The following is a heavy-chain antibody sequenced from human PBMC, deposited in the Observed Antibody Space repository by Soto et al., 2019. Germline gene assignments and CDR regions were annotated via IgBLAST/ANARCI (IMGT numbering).Heavy chain of an antibody. J-gene: IGHJ3*02. CDR3: ASPIYCSGGSCHKTDASDI. CDR2: IIPILGIA. Sequence: QVQLVQSGAEVKKPGSSVKVSCKASGGTFSSYTISWVRQAPGQGLEWMGRIIPILGIANYAQKFQGRVTITADKATSTAYMELSSLGSEDTAVYYCASPIYCSGGSCHKTDASDIWGQWTMVTVSS. D-gene: IGHD2-15*01. V-gene: IGHV1-69*02. CDR1: GGTFSSYT.